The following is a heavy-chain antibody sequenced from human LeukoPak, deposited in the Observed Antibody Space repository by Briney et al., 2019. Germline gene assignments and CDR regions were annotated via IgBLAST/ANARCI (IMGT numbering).Heavy chain of an antibody. Sequence: GGSLRLSCAASGFTFSSSAMSWVRQAPGKGLEWVSAISNNGGYTYYADSMKGRFTISRDNAKNSLYLQMNSLRAEDTAVYYCARGTNWSPLDFDYWGQGTLVTVSS. CDR1: GFTFSSSA. J-gene: IGHJ4*02. CDR3: ARGTNWSPLDFDY. V-gene: IGHV3-21*01. CDR2: ISNNGGYT. D-gene: IGHD1-20*01.